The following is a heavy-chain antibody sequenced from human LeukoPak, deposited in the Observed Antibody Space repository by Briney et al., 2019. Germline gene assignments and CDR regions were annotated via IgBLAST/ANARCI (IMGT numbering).Heavy chain of an antibody. J-gene: IGHJ4*02. CDR3: ARDNESSDPPHFDY. Sequence: GGSLRLSCAASGFTFSSYAMHWVRQAPGKGLEWVAVISYDGSNKYYADSVKGRFTISRDNSKNTLYLQMNSLRAEDTAVYYCARDNESSDPPHFDYWGQGTLVTVSS. V-gene: IGHV3-30*04. CDR1: GFTFSSYA. D-gene: IGHD2-21*02. CDR2: ISYDGSNK.